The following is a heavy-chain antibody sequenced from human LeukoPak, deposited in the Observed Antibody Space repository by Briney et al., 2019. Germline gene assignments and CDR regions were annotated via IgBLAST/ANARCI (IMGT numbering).Heavy chain of an antibody. D-gene: IGHD2-2*01. Sequence: GGSLRLSCAASGFTFSSYSMNWVRQAPGKGLEWVSSISSSRSYIYYADSVKGRFTISRDNAKNSLYLQMNSLRAEDTAVYYCARDPRYCSSTSCPEDWFDPWGQGTLVTVSS. CDR3: ARDPRYCSSTSCPEDWFDP. J-gene: IGHJ5*02. CDR1: GFTFSSYS. CDR2: ISSSRSYI. V-gene: IGHV3-21*01.